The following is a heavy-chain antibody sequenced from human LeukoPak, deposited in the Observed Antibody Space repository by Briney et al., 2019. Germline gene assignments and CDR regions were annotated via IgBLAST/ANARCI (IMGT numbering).Heavy chain of an antibody. V-gene: IGHV3-7*01. CDR1: GFTFGDYA. D-gene: IGHD1-26*01. Sequence: GGSLRLSCTASGFTFGDYAMSWVRQAPGKGLEYVANINEDGTVKYYPDSVRGRFTISRDNAKNSVFLHMNSLKAEDTALYYCARDKDGSRDAFDVWGQGTLVTVSS. CDR3: ARDKDGSRDAFDV. CDR2: INEDGTVK. J-gene: IGHJ3*01.